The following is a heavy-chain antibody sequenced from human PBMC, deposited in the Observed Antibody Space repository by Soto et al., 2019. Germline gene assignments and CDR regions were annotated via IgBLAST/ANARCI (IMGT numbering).Heavy chain of an antibody. Sequence: PSETLSLTCTVSGGSISSSSYYWGWIRQPPGKGLEWIGSIYYSGSTYYNPSLKSRVTISVDTSKNQFSLKLSSVTAADTAVYYCGRVRGVYYYYGMDVWGQGTTVTVSS. CDR1: GGSISSSSYY. V-gene: IGHV4-39*01. J-gene: IGHJ6*02. CDR2: IYYSGST. CDR3: GRVRGVYYYYGMDV. D-gene: IGHD3-10*02.